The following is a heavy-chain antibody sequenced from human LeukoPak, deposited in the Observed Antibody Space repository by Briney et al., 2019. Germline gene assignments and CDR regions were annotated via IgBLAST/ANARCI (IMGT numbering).Heavy chain of an antibody. J-gene: IGHJ4*02. CDR1: GFTFSSYG. D-gene: IGHD3-22*01. V-gene: IGHV3-23*01. CDR3: AKDRYDSSGFYYPLDY. CDR2: ISGRGGTV. Sequence: GGSLRLSCAASGFTFSSYGMSWVRQTPGKGLEWVSVISGRGGTVYYADSVKGRFTISRDNSRSTLFLQMNSLRAEDTAVYYCAKDRYDSSGFYYPLDYWGPGTLVTVSS.